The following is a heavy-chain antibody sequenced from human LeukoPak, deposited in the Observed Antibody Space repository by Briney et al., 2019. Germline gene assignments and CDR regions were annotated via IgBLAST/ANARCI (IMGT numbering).Heavy chain of an antibody. CDR3: ARDPIAAVRFDY. CDR2: IWYDGSNK. J-gene: IGHJ4*02. CDR1: GFTFTSYG. Sequence: GGSLRLSCAASGFTFTSYGMHWVRQAPGKGLEWVAVIWYDGSNKYYADSVKGRFTISRDNSKNTLYLQMDSLRAEDTAVYYCARDPIAAVRFDYWGQGTLVTVSS. V-gene: IGHV3-33*01. D-gene: IGHD6-13*01.